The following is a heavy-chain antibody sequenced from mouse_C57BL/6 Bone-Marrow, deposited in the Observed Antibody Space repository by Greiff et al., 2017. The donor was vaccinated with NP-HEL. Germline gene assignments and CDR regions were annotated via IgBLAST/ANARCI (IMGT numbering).Heavy chain of an antibody. CDR2: ISGGGGNT. V-gene: IGHV5-9*01. CDR3: AIRGIMSYWYFDV. CDR1: GFTFSSYT. Sequence: EVMLVESGGGLVKPGGSLKLSCAASGFTFSSYTMSWVRQTPEKRLEWVATISGGGGNTYYPDSVKGRFTISSDNAKNTLYLQMSSLRSEDTALYYCAIRGIMSYWYFDVWGTGTTVTVSS. J-gene: IGHJ1*03. D-gene: IGHD1-2*01.